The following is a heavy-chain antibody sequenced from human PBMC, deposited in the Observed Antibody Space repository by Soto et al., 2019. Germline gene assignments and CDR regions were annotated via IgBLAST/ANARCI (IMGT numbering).Heavy chain of an antibody. V-gene: IGHV3-30-3*01. CDR2: ISYDGSNK. Sequence: GGSLRLSCAASGFTFSSYAMHWVRQAPGKGLEWVAVISYDGSNKYYADSVKGRFTISRDNSKNTLYLQMNSLRAEDTAVYYCARSVVPAAIYYYYYYGMDVWGQGTTVTVYS. J-gene: IGHJ6*02. D-gene: IGHD2-2*01. CDR1: GFTFSSYA. CDR3: ARSVVPAAIYYYYYYGMDV.